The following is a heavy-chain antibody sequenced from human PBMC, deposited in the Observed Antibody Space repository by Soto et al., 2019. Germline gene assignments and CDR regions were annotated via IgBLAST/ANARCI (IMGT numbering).Heavy chain of an antibody. Sequence: SETLSLTCTVSGDSMTSGDYSWSWIRQPPGKGLEWLGYIYRTGNTHYSPSLKSRVSISQDRSKNQFSLELTSVTAADAAVYYCARGDYQYSIDYWGQGTLVTVSS. J-gene: IGHJ4*02. CDR3: ARGDYQYSIDY. CDR1: GDSMTSGDYS. D-gene: IGHD2-2*01. CDR2: IYRTGNT. V-gene: IGHV4-30-2*01.